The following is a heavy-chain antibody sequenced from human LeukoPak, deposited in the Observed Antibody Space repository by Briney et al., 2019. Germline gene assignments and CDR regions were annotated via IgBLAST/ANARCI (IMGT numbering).Heavy chain of an antibody. CDR1: GGTFSSYA. Sequence: SVKVSCKASGGTFSSYAISWVRHAPGQGLEWVGRIIPILGIANYAQKFQGRVTITADKSTSTAHMELSSLRSEDTAVYYCARVSPSSGYTGYGMDVWGQGTTVTVSS. V-gene: IGHV1-69*04. CDR3: ARVSPSSGYTGYGMDV. D-gene: IGHD6-19*01. CDR2: IIPILGIA. J-gene: IGHJ6*02.